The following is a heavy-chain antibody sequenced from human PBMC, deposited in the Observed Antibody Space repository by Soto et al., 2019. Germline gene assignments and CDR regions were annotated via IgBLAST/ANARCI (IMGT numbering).Heavy chain of an antibody. CDR3: ASSNSSSPHSPPYDMDV. D-gene: IGHD6-6*01. Sequence: GGSLRLSCAASGFTFSSYDMHWVRQATGKGLEWVSAIGTAGDTYYPGCVKGRCTSSRENANTSSYLQMNSLRAGDTAVYYCASSNSSSPHSPPYDMDVWGQGTTVTVSS. J-gene: IGHJ6*02. CDR1: GFTFSSYD. V-gene: IGHV3-13*01. CDR2: IGTAGDT.